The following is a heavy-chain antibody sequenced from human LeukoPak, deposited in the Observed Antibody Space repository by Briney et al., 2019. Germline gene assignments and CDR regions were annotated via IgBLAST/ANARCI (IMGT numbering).Heavy chain of an antibody. V-gene: IGHV1-69*13. CDR2: IIPIFGTA. Sequence: SVKVSCKASGGTFSSYAISWVRQAPGQGLEWMGGIIPIFGTANYAQKFQGRVTITADESTSTAYMELSSLRSEDTAVYYCARSYYYGSGSYNDYWGQGTLVTVSS. CDR3: ARSYYYGSGSYNDY. J-gene: IGHJ4*02. D-gene: IGHD3-10*01. CDR1: GGTFSSYA.